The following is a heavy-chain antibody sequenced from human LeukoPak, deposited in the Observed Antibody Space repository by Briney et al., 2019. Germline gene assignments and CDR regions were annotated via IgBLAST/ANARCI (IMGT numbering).Heavy chain of an antibody. CDR1: GFTFDDYG. CDR3: ARDRQTDAYYYDISGYSFDY. Sequence: GGSLRLSCAASGFTFDDYGMSWVRQAPGKGLEWVSGINWNGGSTGYADSVKGRFTISRDNAKNSLYLQMNSLRAEDTALYYCARDRQTDAYYYDISGYSFDYWGQGTLVTVSS. CDR2: INWNGGST. J-gene: IGHJ4*02. V-gene: IGHV3-20*04. D-gene: IGHD3-22*01.